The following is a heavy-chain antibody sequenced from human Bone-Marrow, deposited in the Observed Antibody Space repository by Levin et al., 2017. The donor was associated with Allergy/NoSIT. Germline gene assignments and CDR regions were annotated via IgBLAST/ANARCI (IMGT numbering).Heavy chain of an antibody. J-gene: IGHJ4*02. Sequence: GESLKISCAASGLTFSNSYMYWVRQVPGKGLVWVSGISSHGSTTSYADSVRGRFTISRDNAENTLYMHMNSLRVEDTGVYYCVSYNWNDPPSHSWGQGSLVTVSS. CDR2: ISSHGSTT. CDR3: VSYNWNDPPSHS. D-gene: IGHD1-20*01. V-gene: IGHV3-74*03. CDR1: GLTFSNSY.